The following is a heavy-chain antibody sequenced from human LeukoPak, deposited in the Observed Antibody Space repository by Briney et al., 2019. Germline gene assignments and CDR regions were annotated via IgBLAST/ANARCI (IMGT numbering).Heavy chain of an antibody. CDR3: AKGPYLDY. V-gene: IGHV4-59*04. Sequence: SETLSLTCTVSGGSISSYYWSWIRQPPGKGLEWIGHIYYSGSTYYNPSLKSRVTMSVDTSKNQFSLKLSSVTAVDTAVYYCAKGPYLDYWGQGTLVTVSS. CDR2: IYYSGST. CDR1: GGSISSYY. J-gene: IGHJ4*02.